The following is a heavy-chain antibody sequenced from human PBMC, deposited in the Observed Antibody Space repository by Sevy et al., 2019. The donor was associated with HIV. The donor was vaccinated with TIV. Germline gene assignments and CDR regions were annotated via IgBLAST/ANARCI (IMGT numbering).Heavy chain of an antibody. CDR3: ASGSGSYYDAFHI. V-gene: IGHV4-59*01. D-gene: IGHD1-26*01. Sequence: SETLSLTCSVSGGSISGNFWTWVRQPPGKGLEWIGNIYYSGSTNSNPSLKSRVSISLDTSKNQFSLRLNSVTAADTAVYYCASGSGSYYDAFHIWGQWTMVTVSS. CDR1: GGSISGNF. CDR2: IYYSGST. J-gene: IGHJ3*02.